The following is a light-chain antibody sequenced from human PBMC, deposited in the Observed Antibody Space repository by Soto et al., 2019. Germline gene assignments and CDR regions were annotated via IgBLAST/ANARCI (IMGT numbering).Light chain of an antibody. V-gene: IGKV3D-15*01. CDR3: QQYNNWPRT. J-gene: IGKJ1*01. Sequence: EIVLTQSPGTLSLSPRERDTLSCRASQSVSSNYLAWYQQKPGQAPKVLIYRASIRATGIPARFSGSGSGTEFTLTISSLQSEDFAVYYCQQYNNWPRTFGKGTKLDIK. CDR2: RAS. CDR1: QSVSSN.